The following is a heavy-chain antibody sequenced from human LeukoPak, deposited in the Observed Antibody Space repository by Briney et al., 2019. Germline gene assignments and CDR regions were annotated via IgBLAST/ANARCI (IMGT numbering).Heavy chain of an antibody. V-gene: IGHV1-2*02. J-gene: IGHJ4*02. CDR3: ARPVLRYFDWSHSFDY. Sequence: ASVKVSCKASGYTFTGYYMHWVRQAPGQGLEWMGWINPNSGGTNYAQKFQGRVTMTRDTSISTAYMEPSRLRSDDTAVYYCARPVLRYFDWSHSFDYWGQGTLVTVSS. CDR1: GYTFTGYY. D-gene: IGHD3-9*01. CDR2: INPNSGGT.